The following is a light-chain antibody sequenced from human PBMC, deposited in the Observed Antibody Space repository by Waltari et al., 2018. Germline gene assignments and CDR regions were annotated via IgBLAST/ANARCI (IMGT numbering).Light chain of an antibody. CDR3: CSFEGTWV. J-gene: IGLJ3*02. V-gene: IGLV2-11*01. CDR1: GSDY. Sequence: QSALTQPHSVSGSVGESVTISCTGTGSDYVSWYQQLPGKAPKLLIYDLFQRPSGVPDRFFGSKSGNSASLTVSGLQTEDEADYYCCSFEGTWVFGGGTKLTVL. CDR2: DLF.